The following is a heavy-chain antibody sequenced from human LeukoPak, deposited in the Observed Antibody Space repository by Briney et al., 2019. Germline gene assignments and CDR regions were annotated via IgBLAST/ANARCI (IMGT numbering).Heavy chain of an antibody. D-gene: IGHD2-2*01. CDR1: GYTFTSYG. V-gene: IGHV1-18*01. CDR3: AVRYCSSTSCYNWFDP. Sequence: ASVKVSCKASGYTFTSYGISWVRQAPGQGLEWMGWISAYNGNTNYAQKLQGRVTMTTDTSTSTAYMELRSLRSDDTAVYYCAVRYCSSTSCYNWFDPWGQGTLVTVSS. J-gene: IGHJ5*02. CDR2: ISAYNGNT.